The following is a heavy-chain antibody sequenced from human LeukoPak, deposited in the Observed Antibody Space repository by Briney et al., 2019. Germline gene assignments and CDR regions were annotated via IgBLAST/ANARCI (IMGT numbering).Heavy chain of an antibody. Sequence: SETLSLTCAVSGDSISTYYWTWIRQPPGKGLEWIGYIYFSGSTAYNPSLESRLTISVDTSNNQFSLELTSVTAADAAVYYCARLSDWYGVWGQGTLVTVSS. CDR1: GDSISTYY. V-gene: IGHV4-59*01. J-gene: IGHJ4*02. CDR2: IYFSGST. D-gene: IGHD3-9*01. CDR3: ARLSDWYGV.